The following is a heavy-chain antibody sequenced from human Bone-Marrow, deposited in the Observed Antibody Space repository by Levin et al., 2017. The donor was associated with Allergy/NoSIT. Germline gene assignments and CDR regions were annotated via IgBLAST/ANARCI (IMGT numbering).Heavy chain of an antibody. D-gene: IGHD5-24*01. V-gene: IGHV4-30-4*01. Sequence: SQTLSLTCSVSGGSVGTGDFYWPWFRQPPGKGLEWIGYFYYSGSTLYNPSLKSRVSISLDTSNNQFSLNLQSVTAADTAVYYCARGLLQFAGFFDYWGQGTLVSVSS. J-gene: IGHJ4*02. CDR1: GGSVGTGDFY. CDR3: ARGLLQFAGFFDY. CDR2: FYYSGST.